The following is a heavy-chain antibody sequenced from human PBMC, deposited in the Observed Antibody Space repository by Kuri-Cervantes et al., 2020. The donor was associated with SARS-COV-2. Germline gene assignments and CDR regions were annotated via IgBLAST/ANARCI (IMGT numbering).Heavy chain of an antibody. Sequence: GESLKISCAASGFTFSSYSMNWVRQAPGKGLEWVAFIRYDGSNKYYADSVKGRFTISRDNSKNTLYLQMNSLKTEDTAVYFCTQGGGYWGHGTLVTVSS. CDR3: TQGGGY. CDR2: IRYDGSNK. D-gene: IGHD3-16*01. CDR1: GFTFSSYS. J-gene: IGHJ4*01. V-gene: IGHV3-30*02.